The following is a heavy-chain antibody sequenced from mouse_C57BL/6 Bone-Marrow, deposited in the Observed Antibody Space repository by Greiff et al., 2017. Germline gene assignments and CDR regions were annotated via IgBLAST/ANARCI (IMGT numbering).Heavy chain of an antibody. CDR2: ISSCGSYT. J-gene: IGHJ3*01. CDR1: GFTFSSYG. Sequence: EVKLVESGGDLVKPGGSLKLSCAASGFTFSSYGMSWVRQTPDKRLEWVATISSCGSYTYYPDSVKGRFTISRDNAKNTLYLQMSSLKSEDTAMYYCARHSNSWFAYWGQGTLVTVSA. V-gene: IGHV5-6*01. D-gene: IGHD2-5*01. CDR3: ARHSNSWFAY.